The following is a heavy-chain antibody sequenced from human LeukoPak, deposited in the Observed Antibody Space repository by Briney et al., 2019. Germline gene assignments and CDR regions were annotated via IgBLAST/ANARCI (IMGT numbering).Heavy chain of an antibody. Sequence: SETLSLTCTVSGGSISNYYWSWVRQPPGKGLEWVGFIYDSGTTNDNPSLKSRVTISVDTSKNHFSLKLSSVTAADTDVYYCARGRFDYYDSSGYYRPREYYYYYYYMDVWGKGTTVTISS. CDR2: IYDSGTT. CDR3: ARGRFDYYDSSGYYRPREYYYYYYYMDV. J-gene: IGHJ6*03. V-gene: IGHV4-59*01. CDR1: GGSISNYY. D-gene: IGHD3-22*01.